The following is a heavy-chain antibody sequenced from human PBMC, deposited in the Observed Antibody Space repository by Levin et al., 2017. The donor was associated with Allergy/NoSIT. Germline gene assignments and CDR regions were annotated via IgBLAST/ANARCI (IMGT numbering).Heavy chain of an antibody. V-gene: IGHV3-73*01. D-gene: IGHD6-13*01. Sequence: GESLKISCRGSGFTFSGATMHWVRQASGKGLEWVGRIRGKTNDYATAYGVSVRGRFTISREDSKNTAYLQMNDLRPEDTALYYCTRQGVYASRWSADDYWGQGTLVTVSS. CDR2: IRGKTNDYAT. CDR1: GFTFSGAT. J-gene: IGHJ4*02. CDR3: TRQGVYASRWSADDY.